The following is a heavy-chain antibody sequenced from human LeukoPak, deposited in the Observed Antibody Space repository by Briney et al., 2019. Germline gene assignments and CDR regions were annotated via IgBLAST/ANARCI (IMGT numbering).Heavy chain of an antibody. CDR2: INNDGSGT. J-gene: IGHJ4*02. Sequence: GGSLRLSCAASGFTFSSYWMHWVRQAPGKGLVWVSVINNDGSGTNYADSVKGRSTISRDNAKNTLYLQMTSLGAEDTAVYYCVRDGVGAPPFDYWGQGVLVTVSS. D-gene: IGHD1-26*01. V-gene: IGHV3-74*01. CDR3: VRDGVGAPPFDY. CDR1: GFTFSSYW.